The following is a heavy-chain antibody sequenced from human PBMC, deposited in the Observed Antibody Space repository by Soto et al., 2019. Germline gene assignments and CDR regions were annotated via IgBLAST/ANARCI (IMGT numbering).Heavy chain of an antibody. CDR2: TYYKSKWYY. CDR3: ARGSWDDVSGHYYMEV. Sequence: SQTLSLTCAISGDSVSSNSAVWNLIRQTPSRGLEWLGRTYYKSKWYYTYAASVKSRITVSPDTSKNQFSLQLTSVTPEDTAVYYCARGSWDDVSGHYYMEVWDKGTTVTVSS. D-gene: IGHD1-1*01. J-gene: IGHJ6*03. CDR1: GDSVSSNSAV. V-gene: IGHV6-1*01.